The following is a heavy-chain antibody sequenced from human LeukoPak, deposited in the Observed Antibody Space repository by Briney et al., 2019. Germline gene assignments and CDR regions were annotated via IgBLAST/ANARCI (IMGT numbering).Heavy chain of an antibody. CDR2: IWSHGNRK. CDR1: GYTFTSFY. J-gene: IGHJ3*01. CDR3: ARDSAADDNDFDV. V-gene: IGHV3-33*01. Sequence: SCKASGYTFTSFYMHWVRQAPGKGLEWVAVIWSHGNRKHHSDSVEGRFAISRDNSKNILYLQMNNLRAEDTALYYCARDSAADDNDFDVWGQGTMVTVSS. D-gene: IGHD6-25*01.